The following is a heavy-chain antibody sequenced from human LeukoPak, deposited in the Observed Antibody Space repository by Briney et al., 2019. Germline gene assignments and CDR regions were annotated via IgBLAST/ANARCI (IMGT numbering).Heavy chain of an antibody. Sequence: PSETLSLTCTVSGGSISSSSYYWGWIRQPPGKGLEWIGSIYYSGSTYYNPSLKSRVTISVDTSKNQFSLKLSSVTAADTAVYYCARYAKYYGSAPGLVDYRGQGTLVTVSS. V-gene: IGHV4-39*01. CDR2: IYYSGST. CDR3: ARYAKYYGSAPGLVDY. J-gene: IGHJ4*02. CDR1: GGSISSSSYY. D-gene: IGHD3-10*01.